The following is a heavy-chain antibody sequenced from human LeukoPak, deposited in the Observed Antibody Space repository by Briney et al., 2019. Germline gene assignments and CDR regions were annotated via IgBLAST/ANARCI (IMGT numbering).Heavy chain of an antibody. Sequence: GRSLRLSCAASGFTFSSYAMHWVRQAPGKGLEWVAVISYDGSNKYYADSVKGRFTISRDNSKNTLYLQMNSLRAEDTAVYYCARSDYYGSGRYAFDIWGQGTMVTASS. CDR2: ISYDGSNK. J-gene: IGHJ3*02. D-gene: IGHD3-10*01. V-gene: IGHV3-30*04. CDR3: ARSDYYGSGRYAFDI. CDR1: GFTFSSYA.